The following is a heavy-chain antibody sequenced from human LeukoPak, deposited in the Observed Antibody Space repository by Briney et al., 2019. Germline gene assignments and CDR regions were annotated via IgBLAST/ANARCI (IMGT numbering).Heavy chain of an antibody. J-gene: IGHJ6*03. Sequence: PGRSLRLSCAASGFTFSSYAMHWVRQAPGKGLEGVAVISYDGSNKYSADSVKGRFTISRDNSKNTLYLQMNSLRLEDTAMYYCAKDGHLLRQYHYYYMDVWGKGTTVTVSS. D-gene: IGHD3-16*01. CDR3: AKDGHLLRQYHYYYMDV. V-gene: IGHV3-30*18. CDR2: ISYDGSNK. CDR1: GFTFSSYA.